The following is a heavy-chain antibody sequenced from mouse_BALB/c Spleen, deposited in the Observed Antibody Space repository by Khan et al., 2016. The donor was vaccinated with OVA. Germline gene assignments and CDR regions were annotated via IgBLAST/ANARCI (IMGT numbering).Heavy chain of an antibody. Sequence: QVQLQQSGPELVKPGASVKMSCKTSGYTFTDYDIRWVKQRTGQGLEWIGEIYPGSGSTYYTEKFKGRATLTADKSSNTAYMQLSSLTSEDSAVYFCAKIVYGNSYAMDYWGQGTAVTVSS. CDR2: IYPGSGST. CDR3: AKIVYGNSYAMDY. CDR1: GYTFTDYD. V-gene: IGHV1-77*01. J-gene: IGHJ4*01. D-gene: IGHD2-1*01.